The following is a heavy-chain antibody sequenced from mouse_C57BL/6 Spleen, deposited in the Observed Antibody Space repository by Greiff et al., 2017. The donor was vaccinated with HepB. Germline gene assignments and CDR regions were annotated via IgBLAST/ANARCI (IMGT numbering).Heavy chain of an antibody. CDR3: AGGYSNYFDD. J-gene: IGHJ2*01. CDR1: GYTFTSYW. CDR2: IYPSDSET. V-gene: IGHV1-61*01. Sequence: QVQLQQPGAELVRPGSSVKLSCKASGYTFTSYWMDWVKQRPGQGLEWIGNIYPSDSETHYNQKFKDKATLTVDKSSSTAYMQLRSLTSEDSAVDYCAGGYSNYFDDWGQGSTLTVSS. D-gene: IGHD2-5*01.